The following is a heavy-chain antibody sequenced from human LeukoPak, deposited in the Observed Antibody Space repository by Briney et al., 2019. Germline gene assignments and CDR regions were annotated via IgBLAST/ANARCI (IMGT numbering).Heavy chain of an antibody. V-gene: IGHV3-23*01. J-gene: IGHJ3*01. Sequence: GGSLRLSCAASGFTFSSYSMNWVRQAPGKGLEWVSAISGSGGSTYYADSVKGRFTISRDNSKNSLYLQMNNLKTEDTAVYYCARGHNSFDVWGRGTMVTVSS. CDR2: ISGSGGST. CDR1: GFTFSSYS. CDR3: ARGHNSFDV.